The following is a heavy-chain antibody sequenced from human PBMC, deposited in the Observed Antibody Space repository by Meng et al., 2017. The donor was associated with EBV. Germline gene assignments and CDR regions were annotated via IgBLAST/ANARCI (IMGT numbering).Heavy chain of an antibody. J-gene: IGHJ4*02. Sequence: QAKLWVVGGGVVQLESSLSLSCAASGFTFTSYAMHLAGQAPGNGLEWVAVISYDGSNKHYEDSVKCRFTISRDNSKNPLYLQMNSLRAEDTDVYYCAGGQQWLRSHYFDYWGQGTLVTVSS. CDR3: AGGQQWLRSHYFDY. CDR1: GFTFTSYA. V-gene: IGHV3-30-3*01. CDR2: ISYDGSNK. D-gene: IGHD5-12*01.